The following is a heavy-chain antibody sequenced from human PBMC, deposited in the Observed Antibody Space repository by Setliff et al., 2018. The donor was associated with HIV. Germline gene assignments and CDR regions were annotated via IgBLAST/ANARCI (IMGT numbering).Heavy chain of an antibody. Sequence: GASVKVSCKASGYTFTSCFMHWVRQAPGQGLEWMGWISTYSDETSSSQNLQGRLTMTTDTSTGTAYMELSSLRSEDTAVYYCARGAPAINDYWGQGTLVTVSS. CDR1: GYTFTSCF. V-gene: IGHV1-18*04. CDR3: ARGAPAINDY. D-gene: IGHD6-25*01. J-gene: IGHJ4*02. CDR2: ISTYSDET.